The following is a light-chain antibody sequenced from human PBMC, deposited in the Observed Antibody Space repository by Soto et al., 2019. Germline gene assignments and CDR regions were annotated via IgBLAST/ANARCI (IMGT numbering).Light chain of an antibody. Sequence: DIQMTQSPSSLSASVGDRVTITCRASQSISSYLNWYQQKPGKAPKLLIYAASSLQSGVPSRFSGSGSGTDFTLTISSLQPEDFATYFCQQSSRTPRTFGQGTKVEIK. CDR3: QQSSRTPRT. CDR1: QSISSY. J-gene: IGKJ1*01. CDR2: AAS. V-gene: IGKV1-39*01.